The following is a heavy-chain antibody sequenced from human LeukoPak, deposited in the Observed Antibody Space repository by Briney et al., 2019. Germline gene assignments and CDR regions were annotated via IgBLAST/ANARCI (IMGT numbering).Heavy chain of an antibody. CDR3: ARGDWYYYYYYMDV. V-gene: IGHV4-59*01. Sequence: SETLSLTCTVSGGSLSSYHWSWIRQPPGKGLEWIGYIYYTGSTNYNPSLKSRVTISVDTSKNQFSLKLSSVTAADTAVYYCARGDWYYYYYYMDVWGKGTTVTVSS. CDR1: GGSLSSYH. J-gene: IGHJ6*03. CDR2: IYYTGST. D-gene: IGHD3/OR15-3a*01.